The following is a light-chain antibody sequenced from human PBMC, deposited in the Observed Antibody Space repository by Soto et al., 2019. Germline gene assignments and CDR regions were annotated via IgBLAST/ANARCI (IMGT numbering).Light chain of an antibody. CDR1: QSVSSW. CDR3: QQYNSHPFT. Sequence: DIQMTQSPSTLSASVGDRVTITCRASQSVSSWLAWYQQKPGKAPKVLIYKASSLESGVPSRFSGSGSGTEFTLTISSLQPDDIATYYCQQYNSHPFTFGPGTKEDIK. J-gene: IGKJ3*01. V-gene: IGKV1-5*03. CDR2: KAS.